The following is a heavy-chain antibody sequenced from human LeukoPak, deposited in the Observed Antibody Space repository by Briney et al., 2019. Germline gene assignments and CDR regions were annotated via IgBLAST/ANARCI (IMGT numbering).Heavy chain of an antibody. J-gene: IGHJ4*02. CDR3: ARIHAVLEWLPKTFDY. Sequence: SETLSLTCTVSGGSINSGAYYWSWIRQPAGKGLEWIGRMYTSGSTNYNPSLKSRVTISRDTSKNQFSLRLNSVTAADTAVYYCARIHAVLEWLPKTFDYWGQGTLVTVSS. D-gene: IGHD3-3*02. V-gene: IGHV4-61*02. CDR2: MYTSGST. CDR1: GGSINSGAYY.